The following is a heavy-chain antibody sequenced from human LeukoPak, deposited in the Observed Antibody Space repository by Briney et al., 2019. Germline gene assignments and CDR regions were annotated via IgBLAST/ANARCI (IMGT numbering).Heavy chain of an antibody. D-gene: IGHD6-19*01. Sequence: PGGSLRLSCAASGFTFSSYEMNWVRQAPGKGLEWVSYISSSGSTIYYADSVKGRFTISRDNAKNSLYLQMNGLRAEDTAVYYCARDAGLSGWYEYYYYYMDVWGKGTTVTVSS. J-gene: IGHJ6*03. CDR1: GFTFSSYE. CDR2: ISSSGSTI. V-gene: IGHV3-48*03. CDR3: ARDAGLSGWYEYYYYYMDV.